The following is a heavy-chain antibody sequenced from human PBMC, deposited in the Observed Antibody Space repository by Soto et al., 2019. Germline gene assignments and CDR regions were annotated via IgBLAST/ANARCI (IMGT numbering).Heavy chain of an antibody. CDR1: GFTFSSYE. CDR2: ISSSGSTI. D-gene: IGHD6-13*01. J-gene: IGHJ5*02. V-gene: IGHV3-48*03. CDR3: ARVTQQLATNWLDP. Sequence: GVSLRLSCSASGFTFSSYEMNWVRQAPGKGLEWVSYISSSGSTIYYADSVKGRFTISRDNAKNSLYLQMNSLRAEDTAVYYCARVTQQLATNWLDPWGKGTLVTVSS.